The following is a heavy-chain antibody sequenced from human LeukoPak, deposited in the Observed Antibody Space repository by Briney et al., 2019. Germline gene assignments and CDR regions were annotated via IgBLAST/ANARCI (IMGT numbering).Heavy chain of an antibody. J-gene: IGHJ5*02. CDR3: VKRWFDP. CDR2: IRTKSEGATT. Sequence: GGSLRLSCAASGFTVSDFWMIWVRQAPGRGLEWVGYIRTKSEGATTQYAAPLKGRLTVSRDDSKNTVYLQMDSLQSDDTAVYYCVKRWFDPWGQGALVTVSS. CDR1: GFTVSDFW. V-gene: IGHV3-15*01.